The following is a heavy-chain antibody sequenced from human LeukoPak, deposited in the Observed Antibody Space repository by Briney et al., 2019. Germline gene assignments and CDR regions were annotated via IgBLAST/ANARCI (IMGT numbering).Heavy chain of an antibody. CDR1: GFTFSNAW. CDR2: IKSKTDGGTT. V-gene: IGHV3-15*01. J-gene: IGHJ5*02. D-gene: IGHD2/OR15-2a*01. CDR3: TRGISWFDP. Sequence: GGSLRLSCAASGFTFSNAWMSWVRQAPGKGLEWVGRIKSKTDGGTTDYTAPVKGRFTISRDDSKSIAYLQMNSLKTEDTAVYYCTRGISWFDPWGQGTLVTVSS.